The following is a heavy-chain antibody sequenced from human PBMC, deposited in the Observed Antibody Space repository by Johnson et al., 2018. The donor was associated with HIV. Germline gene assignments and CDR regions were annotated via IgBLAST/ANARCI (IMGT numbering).Heavy chain of an antibody. D-gene: IGHD4-23*01. J-gene: IGHJ3*02. CDR3: AKSPGKDYGGKSGAFDI. Sequence: QVQLVEFGGGLVKPGGSLRLSCAAPGLTFSDYYMTWIRQAPGKGLEWVSYISSSGSTMYYADSVKGRFTISRDNAKNSLYLQMNSLRVEDTALYYCAKSPGKDYGGKSGAFDIWGQGTMVTVSS. V-gene: IGHV3-11*04. CDR2: ISSSGSTM. CDR1: GLTFSDYY.